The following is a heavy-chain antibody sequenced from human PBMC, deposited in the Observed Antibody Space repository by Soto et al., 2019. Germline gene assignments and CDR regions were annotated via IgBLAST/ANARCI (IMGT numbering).Heavy chain of an antibody. CDR3: ARGAGIVLVPDAIFDS. J-gene: IGHJ4*02. V-gene: IGHV4-59*11. Sequence: SETLSLTCTVSPDSLNGHYWSWLRQAPGKELEWIGYIFYTGKTKYNSSLKSRVTMTVDTFENQFSLQLTSVTSADTAIYYCARGAGIVLVPDAIFDSWGQGTLVTVSS. D-gene: IGHD2-2*01. CDR2: IFYTGKT. CDR1: PDSLNGHY.